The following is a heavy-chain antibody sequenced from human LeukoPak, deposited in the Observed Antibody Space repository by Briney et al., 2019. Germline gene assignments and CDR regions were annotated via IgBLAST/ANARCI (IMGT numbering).Heavy chain of an antibody. CDR1: GYTFTSYY. J-gene: IGHJ3*02. CDR3: AREPTQNQLEGAFDI. CDR2: INPSGGST. V-gene: IGHV1-46*01. D-gene: IGHD2-2*01. Sequence: ASVKVSCKASGYTFTSYYMHWVRQAPGQGLEWMGIINPSGGSTSYAQKFQGRVTMTRDTSTSTVYMELSSLRSEDTAVYYCAREPTQNQLEGAFDIWGQGTMVTVSS.